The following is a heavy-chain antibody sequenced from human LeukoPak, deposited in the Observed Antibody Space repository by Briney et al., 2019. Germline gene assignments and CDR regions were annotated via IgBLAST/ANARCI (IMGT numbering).Heavy chain of an antibody. CDR1: GYTFSDYY. CDR2: INPSGGST. CDR3: ARGAYYYDTSGYYRGLDY. Sequence: ASVKVSCKASGYTFSDYYMHWVRQAPGQGLEWMGIINPSGGSTSYAQRLQGRVTMTRDTSTSTVYMELISLRSEDTAVYYCARGAYYYDTSGYYRGLDYWGQGTLVTVSS. D-gene: IGHD3-22*01. V-gene: IGHV1-46*04. J-gene: IGHJ4*02.